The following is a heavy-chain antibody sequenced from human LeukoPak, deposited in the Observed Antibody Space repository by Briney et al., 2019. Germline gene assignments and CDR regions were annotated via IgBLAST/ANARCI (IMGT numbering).Heavy chain of an antibody. V-gene: IGHV3-21*01. J-gene: IGHJ3*02. CDR3: AKYQTGTWTSYDSSDI. Sequence: GGSLRLSCAASGFTFSSPGMNWVRQAPGKGLEWLSSISGDSASKFYADSVRGRFTISRDNAKNSLYLQMNSLRAEDTAVYYCAKYQTGTWTSYDSSDIWGQGTLVTVSS. CDR1: GFTFSSPG. CDR2: ISGDSASK. D-gene: IGHD1-7*01.